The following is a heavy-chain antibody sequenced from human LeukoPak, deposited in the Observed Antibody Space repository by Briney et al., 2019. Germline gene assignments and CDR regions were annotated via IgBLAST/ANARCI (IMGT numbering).Heavy chain of an antibody. J-gene: IGHJ3*02. V-gene: IGHV3-30*03. CDR3: AREDASAFDI. Sequence: GRSLKLSCEASRFSFSSYFMHWVRQAPGKGLEWVAIISYDESNKNYADSVKGQFTISRDNSKNTLYLQMDSLRVEDTAVYYCAREDASAFDIWGQGTMVSVSS. CDR1: RFSFSSYF. CDR2: ISYDESNK.